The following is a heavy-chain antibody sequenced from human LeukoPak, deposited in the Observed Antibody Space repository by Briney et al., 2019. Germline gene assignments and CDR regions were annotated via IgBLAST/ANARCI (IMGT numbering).Heavy chain of an antibody. CDR1: SGSFRGYY. J-gene: IGHJ4*02. CDR2: INHSGSA. Sequence: SETLSLTCAVYSGSFRGYYWSWIRQPPGKGREWIGKINHSGSADYNPSIKSRVTISLDTSKTQFSLQLSSVTAADTAVYYCARGRIAAVWGQGTLVTVSS. CDR3: ARGRIAAV. D-gene: IGHD6-13*01. V-gene: IGHV4-34*01.